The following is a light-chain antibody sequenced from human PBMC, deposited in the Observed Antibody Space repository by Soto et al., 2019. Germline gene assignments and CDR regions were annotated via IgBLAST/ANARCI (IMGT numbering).Light chain of an antibody. CDR1: QSLLYSSNNRSY. CDR3: QQYYNTPLT. CDR2: WAS. Sequence: DIVMTQSPDSLAVSLWESVTINCKSSQSLLYSSNNRSYLAWFQQKPGQPPKLLIYWASTREFGVPDRFSGSGSGTDFTLTISSLQAEDVAVYYCQQYYNTPLTFGGGTKVDIK. J-gene: IGKJ4*01. V-gene: IGKV4-1*01.